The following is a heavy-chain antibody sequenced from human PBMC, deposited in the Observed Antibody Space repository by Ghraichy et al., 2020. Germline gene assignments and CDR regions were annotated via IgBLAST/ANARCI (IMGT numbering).Heavy chain of an antibody. Sequence: GGSLRLSCAASGFTFSSYGMHWVRQAPGKGLEWVAVISYDGTNKHYADSVKGRFTISRDNSKNTLYLQINSLRAEDTAVYYCAKRGSPAVEYYHYYGLDVWGQGTTVTVSS. V-gene: IGHV3-30*18. D-gene: IGHD2-2*01. CDR3: AKRGSPAVEYYHYYGLDV. J-gene: IGHJ6*02. CDR2: ISYDGTNK. CDR1: GFTFSSYG.